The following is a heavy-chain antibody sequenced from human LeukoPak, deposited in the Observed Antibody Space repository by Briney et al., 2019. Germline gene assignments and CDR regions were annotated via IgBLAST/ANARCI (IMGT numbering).Heavy chain of an antibody. CDR3: ARRGLVGYCSSTNCYRPAYFDY. V-gene: IGHV4-34*01. CDR2: INHSGST. J-gene: IGHJ4*02. CDR1: GGSFNGYY. D-gene: IGHD2-2*01. Sequence: PSETLSLTCAVYGGSFNGYYWSWIRQPPGKGLEWIGEINHSGSTTYNLSLKSRVTISVDTSKKQFSLRLSSVTAADTAVYYCARRGLVGYCSSTNCYRPAYFDYWGQGTLVPVSS.